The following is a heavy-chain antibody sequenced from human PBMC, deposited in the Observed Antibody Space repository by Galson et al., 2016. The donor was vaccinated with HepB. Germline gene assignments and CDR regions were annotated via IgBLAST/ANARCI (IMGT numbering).Heavy chain of an antibody. Sequence: SLRLSCAASGFTFSSYGMHWVRQAPGKGLEWVAVISFDGSNRYYADSVKGRFTISRDNSKNTLYLQMNSLRAEDTAVYYCAKQGREGYYSFRGMDVWGKGTTVTVSS. J-gene: IGHJ6*04. CDR3: AKQGREGYYSFRGMDV. V-gene: IGHV3-30*18. D-gene: IGHD3-10*01. CDR1: GFTFSSYG. CDR2: ISFDGSNR.